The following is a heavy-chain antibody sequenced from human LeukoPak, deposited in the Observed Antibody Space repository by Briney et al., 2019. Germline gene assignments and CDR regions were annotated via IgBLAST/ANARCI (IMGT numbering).Heavy chain of an antibody. D-gene: IGHD3-10*01. V-gene: IGHV3-21*01. J-gene: IGHJ4*02. CDR3: RLQMSYGEWSVRDL. CDR2: IGTRSGTK. CDR1: GFTLSSLA. Sequence: PGGSLRLSCAASGFTLSSLAMRWVRQAPGKGLEWVSSIGTRSGTKYYADSVMGRFTISRDSALNSLSLQINSLRAEDTAVYYCRLQMSYGEWSVRDLRGQGTLVTVSS.